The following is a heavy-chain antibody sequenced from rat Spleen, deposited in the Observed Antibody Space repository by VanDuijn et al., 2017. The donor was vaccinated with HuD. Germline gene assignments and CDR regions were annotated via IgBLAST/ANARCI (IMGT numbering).Heavy chain of an antibody. D-gene: IGHD1-9*01. J-gene: IGHJ2*01. CDR2: ISSGGSP. CDR1: GFSLTSYH. V-gene: IGHV2-6*01. CDR3: AIPSDYGYNYDYFDY. Sequence: QVQLKESGPGLVQPSQTLSLTCTVSGFSLTSYHVSWVRQPPGKGLEWIAAISSGGSPYYNSALKSRLSISKDTSKSQVFLKMNSVQTEDTAMYFCAIPSDYGYNYDYFDYWGQGVMVTVSS.